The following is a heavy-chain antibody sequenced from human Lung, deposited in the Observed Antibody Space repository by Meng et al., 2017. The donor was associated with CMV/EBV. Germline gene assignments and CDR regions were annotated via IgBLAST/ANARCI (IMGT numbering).Heavy chain of an antibody. CDR2: IIPYLDES. CDR3: AGRVPYDRVLNV. Sequence: SVKVSCKASGGTSNTYTFNWVRQAPGRGLEWMGRIIPYLDESNYAQTFQGRLTITSDRSTAAFMELTSMRSEDTAVYFCAGRVPYDRVLNVWGQGPLVPFSS. V-gene: IGHV1-69*02. CDR1: GGTSNTYT. J-gene: IGHJ3*01. D-gene: IGHD3-22*01.